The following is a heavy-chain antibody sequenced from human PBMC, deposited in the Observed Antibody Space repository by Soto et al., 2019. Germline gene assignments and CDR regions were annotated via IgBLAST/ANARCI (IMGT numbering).Heavy chain of an antibody. V-gene: IGHV1-58*01. CDR3: AADRTDCGGECYVD. D-gene: IGHD2-21*01. Sequence: TSAKVTSKASGFTFKSTAVRWVRQASGQRLEWIGWIVVGSGNTNYAQKFQERVTITRDMSTSTAYMELSCPRSEDTAVYYCAADRTDCGGECYVDWGQGTLVTVSS. CDR1: GFTFKSTA. CDR2: IVVGSGNT. J-gene: IGHJ4*02.